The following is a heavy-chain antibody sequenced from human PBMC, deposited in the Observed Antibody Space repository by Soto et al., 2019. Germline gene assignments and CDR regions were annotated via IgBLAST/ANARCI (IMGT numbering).Heavy chain of an antibody. D-gene: IGHD3-10*01. CDR3: ARSPYGSGSYYYDI. CDR1: GYTFTYRY. J-gene: IGHJ3*02. V-gene: IGHV1-45*02. Sequence: SVKVSCNASGYTFTYRYLHWVRQAPGQALEWMGWITPFNGNTNYAQKFQDRVTITRDRSMSTAYMELSSLRSEDTAMYYCARSPYGSGSYYYDIWGQGTMVTVSS. CDR2: ITPFNGNT.